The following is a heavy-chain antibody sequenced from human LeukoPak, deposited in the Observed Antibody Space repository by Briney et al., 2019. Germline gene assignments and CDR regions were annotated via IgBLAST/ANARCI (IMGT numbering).Heavy chain of an antibody. D-gene: IGHD3-9*01. CDR2: IYYSGST. J-gene: IGHJ4*02. V-gene: IGHV4-39*07. CDR1: GGSISSSSYY. CDR3: ARDPSPGTYYDILTGYYTPYFDY. Sequence: PSETLSLTCTVSGGSISSSSYYWGWIRQPPGKGLEWIGSIYYSGSTYYNPSLKSRVTISVDTSKNQFSLKLSSVTAADTAVYYCARDPSPGTYYDILTGYYTPYFDYWGQGTLVTVSS.